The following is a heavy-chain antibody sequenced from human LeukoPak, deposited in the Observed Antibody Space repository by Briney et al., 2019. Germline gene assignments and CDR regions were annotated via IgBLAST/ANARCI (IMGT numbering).Heavy chain of an antibody. J-gene: IGHJ4*02. CDR3: AKEGVVTATTFDY. CDR2: ISYDGSNK. D-gene: IGHD2-21*02. CDR1: GFTFSSYA. Sequence: GGTLRLSRAASGFTFSSYAMHWVRQAPGKGLEWVAVISYDGSNKYYADSVKGRFTISRDNSKNTLYLQMNSLRAEDTAVYYCAKEGVVTATTFDYWGQGTLVTVSS. V-gene: IGHV3-30*04.